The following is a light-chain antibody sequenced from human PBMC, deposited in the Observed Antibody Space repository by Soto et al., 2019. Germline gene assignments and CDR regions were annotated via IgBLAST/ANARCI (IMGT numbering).Light chain of an antibody. CDR2: GAS. Sequence: EIVLTQSPATLSLSPGERAALSVRSSQSVSINLAWYQQKPGQAPRLLIYGASTRATGIPARFSGSGSGTEFTLTISSLQSEDFAVYYCQQYNNWPPITFGQGTRLEIK. CDR3: QQYNNWPPIT. V-gene: IGKV3-15*01. CDR1: QSVSIN. J-gene: IGKJ5*01.